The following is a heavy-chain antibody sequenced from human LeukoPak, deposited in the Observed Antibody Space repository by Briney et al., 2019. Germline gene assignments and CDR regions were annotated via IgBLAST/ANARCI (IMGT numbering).Heavy chain of an antibody. CDR1: GYTFTSYY. CDR3: ARGHVYCSSTSCSLSWFDP. V-gene: IGHV1-46*01. Sequence: GASVKVSCKASGYTFTSYYMHWVRQAPGRGLEWMGIINPSGGSTSYAQKFQGRVTMTRDTSTGTVYMELSSLRSEDTAVYYCARGHVYCSSTSCSLSWFDPWGQGTLVTVSS. D-gene: IGHD2-2*01. J-gene: IGHJ5*02. CDR2: INPSGGST.